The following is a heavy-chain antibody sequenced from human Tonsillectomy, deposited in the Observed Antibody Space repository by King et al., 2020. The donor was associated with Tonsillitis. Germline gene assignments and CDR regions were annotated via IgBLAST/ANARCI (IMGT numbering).Heavy chain of an antibody. V-gene: IGHV3-23*04. Sequence: VQLVESGGGLVQPGGSLRLSCAASEFTFSNYAMSWVRQAPGRGLAWVSTIRVSGGKTYYADSVNGRFTISRDNSKNPLSLQMNSLRAEDTAIYYCAKIAYSGDWYPVYYYYMDVWGKGTTVTVSS. CDR3: AKIAYSGDWYPVYYYYMDV. CDR1: EFTFSNYA. CDR2: IRVSGGKT. D-gene: IGHD6-13*01. J-gene: IGHJ6*03.